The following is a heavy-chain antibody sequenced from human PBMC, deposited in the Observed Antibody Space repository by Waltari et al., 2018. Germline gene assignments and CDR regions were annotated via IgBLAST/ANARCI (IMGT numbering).Heavy chain of an antibody. D-gene: IGHD3-10*01. CDR2: IYHSGST. CDR3: ARGGGFDY. J-gene: IGHJ4*02. Sequence: QVQLQESGPGLVKPSETLSLTCAVSGYSISSGYYWGWIRQPPGKGLEWIGSIYHSGSTYYNPSLKSRVTISVDTSKNQFSLKLSSVTAADTAVYYCARGGGFDYWGQGTLVTVSS. CDR1: GYSISSGYY. V-gene: IGHV4-38-2*01.